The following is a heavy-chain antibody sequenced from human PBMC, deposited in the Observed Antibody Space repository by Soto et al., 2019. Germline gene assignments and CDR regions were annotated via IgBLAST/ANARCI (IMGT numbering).Heavy chain of an antibody. CDR1: GFTFSSYA. CDR3: AGGGGSYYG. D-gene: IGHD1-26*01. Sequence: QVQLVESGGGVVQPGRSLRLSCAASGFTFSSYAMHWVRQAPGKGLEWVAVISYDGSNKYYADSVKGRFTISRDNSKNPLYIQMKSLGADVTDVYCGAGGGGSYYGWGQGTLVTVSS. V-gene: IGHV3-30-3*01. J-gene: IGHJ4*02. CDR2: ISYDGSNK.